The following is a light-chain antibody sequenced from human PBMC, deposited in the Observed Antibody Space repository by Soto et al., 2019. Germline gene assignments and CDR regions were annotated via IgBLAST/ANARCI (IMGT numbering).Light chain of an antibody. Sequence: QSVLTQPASVSATPGEKVTISCSGRGSNIGRNYVSWYRQLPGTAPQLLIYDDNKRHSGVPDRLSGSRYGTSAYLAIAGLQPGDEADDYCGTWDESLGAGVFGGGTKVTGL. J-gene: IGLJ2*01. CDR3: GTWDESLGAGV. CDR1: GSNIGRNY. CDR2: DDN. V-gene: IGLV1-51*01.